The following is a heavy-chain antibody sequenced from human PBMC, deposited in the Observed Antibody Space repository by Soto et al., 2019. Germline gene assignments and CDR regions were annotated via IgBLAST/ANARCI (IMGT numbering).Heavy chain of an antibody. V-gene: IGHV2-5*02. CDR3: AHKGDGYRGFKY. J-gene: IGHJ4*02. CDR2: IYWDDDK. D-gene: IGHD5-12*01. Sequence: QITLKESGPTLVKPTQTLTLTCTFSGFSVSTRGVGVGWIRQPPGKALEWLALIYWDDDKRYRPSLKSRLSLTKDTTKNPVVLKMTNMDPVDTGTYYCAHKGDGYRGFKYWGQGTLVTVSS. CDR1: GFSVSTRGVG.